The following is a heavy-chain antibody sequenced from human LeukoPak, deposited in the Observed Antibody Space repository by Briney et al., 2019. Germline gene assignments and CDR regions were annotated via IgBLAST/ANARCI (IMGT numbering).Heavy chain of an antibody. D-gene: IGHD6-25*01. CDR1: GFTFSSYG. V-gene: IGHV3-30*18. J-gene: IGHJ4*02. Sequence: GGSLRLSCAASGFTFSSYGMHWVRQAPGKGLEWVAVISYDGSNKYYADSVKGRFTISRDNSKNTLYLQMNSLRAEDTAVYYCAKDPSKRLAASYYFDYWGQGTLVTVSS. CDR2: ISYDGSNK. CDR3: AKDPSKRLAASYYFDY.